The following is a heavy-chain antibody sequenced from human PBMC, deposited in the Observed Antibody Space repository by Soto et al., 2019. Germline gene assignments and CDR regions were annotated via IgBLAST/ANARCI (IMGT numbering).Heavy chain of an antibody. CDR1: GYTFTSYG. CDR3: ASGIWFGEIPPGFDY. Sequence: QVQLVQSGAEVKKPGASVKVSCKASGYTFTSYGISWVRHAPEQGLERMGWISAYNGKTNYAQKLQGRVTMTTDTSTSTAYMELRSLTSDDTAVYYCASGIWFGEIPPGFDYWGQGTLVTVSS. V-gene: IGHV1-18*01. CDR2: ISAYNGKT. J-gene: IGHJ4*02. D-gene: IGHD3-10*01.